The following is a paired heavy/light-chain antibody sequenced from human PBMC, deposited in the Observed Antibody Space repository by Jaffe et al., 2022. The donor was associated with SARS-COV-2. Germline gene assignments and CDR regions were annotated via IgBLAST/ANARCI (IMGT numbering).Heavy chain of an antibody. CDR2: MNPNSGNT. J-gene: IGHJ6*02. D-gene: IGHD2-21*01. Sequence: QVQLVQSGAEVKKPGASVKVSCKASGYTFTSYDINWVRQATGQGLEWMGWMNPNSGNTGYAQKFQGRVTMTRNTSISTAYMELSSLRSEDTAVYYCARGVTVVGSTDRGTYYYYGMDVWGQGTTVTVSS. CDR1: GYTFTSYD. V-gene: IGHV1-8*01. CDR3: ARGVTVVGSTDRGTYYYYGMDV.
Light chain of an antibody. CDR2: GKN. V-gene: IGLV3-19*01. CDR1: SLRSYY. CDR3: NSRDSSGNQGVV. Sequence: SSELTQDPAVSVALGQTVRITCQGDSLRSYYASWYQQKPGQAPVLVIYGKNNRPSGIPDRFSGSSSGNTASLTITGAQAEDEADYYCNSRDSSGNQGVVFGGGTKLTVL. J-gene: IGLJ2*01.